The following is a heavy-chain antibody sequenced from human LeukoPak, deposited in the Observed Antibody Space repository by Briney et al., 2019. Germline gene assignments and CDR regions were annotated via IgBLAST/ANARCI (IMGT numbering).Heavy chain of an antibody. CDR3: ARGAGGATIRVHFDY. Sequence: PGGSLRLSCAASGFTFSSYAMHWVRQAPGKGLEYVSAISSNGGSTYYANSVKGRFTISRDNSKNTLYLQMGSLRAEDMAVYYCARGAGGATIRVHFDYWGQGTLVTVSS. CDR2: ISSNGGST. D-gene: IGHD1-26*01. V-gene: IGHV3-64*01. J-gene: IGHJ4*02. CDR1: GFTFSSYA.